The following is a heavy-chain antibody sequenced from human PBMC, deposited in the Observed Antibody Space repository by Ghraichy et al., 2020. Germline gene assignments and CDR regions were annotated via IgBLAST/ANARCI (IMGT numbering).Heavy chain of an antibody. D-gene: IGHD2-21*02. CDR2: INHSGST. V-gene: IGHV4-34*01. CDR3: ARVSEVVTAIRSEYFQH. CDR1: GGSFSGYY. Sequence: SETLSLTCAVYGGSFSGYYWSWIRQPPGKGLEWIGEINHSGSTNYNPSLKSRVTISVDTSKNQFSLKLSSVTAADTAVYYCARVSEVVTAIRSEYFQHWGQGNRVTVSS. J-gene: IGHJ1*01.